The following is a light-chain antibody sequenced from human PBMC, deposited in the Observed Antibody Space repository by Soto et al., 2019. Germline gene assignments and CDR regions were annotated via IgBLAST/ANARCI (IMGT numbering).Light chain of an antibody. CDR2: DAS. CDR3: LQFDRFPRV. V-gene: IGKV1-33*01. J-gene: IGKJ3*01. CDR1: HDIITY. Sequence: DIQLTQSPSSLSASVGDRVTITCQASHDIITYLNWFRQRPGKVPKLLIHDASKLETGVPSRFSGSGSGTRFSLNITGLQPEDVATYYCLQFDRFPRVFGPGTTVDL.